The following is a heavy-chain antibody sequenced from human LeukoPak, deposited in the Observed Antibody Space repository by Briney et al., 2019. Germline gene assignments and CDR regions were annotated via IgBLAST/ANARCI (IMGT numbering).Heavy chain of an antibody. CDR1: GFILSNYW. CDR3: ASGSHFNY. V-gene: IGHV3-7*01. J-gene: IGHJ4*02. CDR2: RKEDGSET. Sequence: GGSLRLSCAASGFILSNYWMSWVRQAPGKGLEWVANRKEDGSETYYEDSVKGRFTIFRDNTKNSLYLQMNSLRADDTAVYYCASGSHFNYWGQGTLVTVSS.